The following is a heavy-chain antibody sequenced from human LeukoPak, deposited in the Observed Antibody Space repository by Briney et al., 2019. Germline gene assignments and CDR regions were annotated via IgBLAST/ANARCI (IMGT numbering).Heavy chain of an antibody. D-gene: IGHD2-2*01. CDR3: ARVGYCSSTSCYWLDY. CDR2: IYYSGST. CDR1: GGSISSYY. Sequence: SETLSLTCTVSGGSISSYYWSWIRQPPGKGLEGVGYIYYSGSTNYNPSLKSRVTISVDTSKNQFSLKLSSVTAADTAVYYCARVGYCSSTSCYWLDYWGQGTLVTVSS. V-gene: IGHV4-59*01. J-gene: IGHJ4*02.